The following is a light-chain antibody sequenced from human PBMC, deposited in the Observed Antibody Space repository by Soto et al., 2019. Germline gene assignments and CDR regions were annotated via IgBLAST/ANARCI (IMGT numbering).Light chain of an antibody. Sequence: DIVMTQSPDSLAVSLGERTTFNCKSSQSILYSSNNKNYLAWYQQKPGQPPKLLIYLASTRESGVPDRFSGSGSGTDFTLTISRLQAEDVAVYYCQQYYSSPLTFGGGTKVAIK. CDR3: QQYYSSPLT. J-gene: IGKJ4*01. V-gene: IGKV4-1*01. CDR2: LAS. CDR1: QSILYSSNNKNY.